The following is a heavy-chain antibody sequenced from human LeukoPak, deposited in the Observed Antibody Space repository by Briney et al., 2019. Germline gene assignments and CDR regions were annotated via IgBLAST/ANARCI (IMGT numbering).Heavy chain of an antibody. Sequence: PSETLSLTCTVSGGSISSSSYYWGWIRQPPGKGLEWIGSIYYSGSTYYNPSLKSRVTISVDTSKNQFSLKLSSVTAADTAVYYCARHTSGWHDAFDIWGQGTMVTVSS. CDR2: IYYSGST. J-gene: IGHJ3*02. V-gene: IGHV4-39*01. CDR3: ARHTSGWHDAFDI. D-gene: IGHD6-19*01. CDR1: GGSISSSSYY.